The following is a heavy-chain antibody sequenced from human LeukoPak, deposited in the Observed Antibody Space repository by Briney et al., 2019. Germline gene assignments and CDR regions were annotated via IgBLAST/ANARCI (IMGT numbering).Heavy chain of an antibody. CDR2: VSGSGGST. D-gene: IGHD3-10*02. J-gene: IGHJ6*04. Sequence: SGGSLRLSCAASGFTFSSYGMSWVRQAPGKGLEWVSVVSGSGGSTDYADSVKGRFTISRDNSKNTLYLQMNSLRAEDTAVYYCAELGITMIGGVWGKGTTVTISS. CDR3: AELGITMIGGV. CDR1: GFTFSSYG. V-gene: IGHV3-23*01.